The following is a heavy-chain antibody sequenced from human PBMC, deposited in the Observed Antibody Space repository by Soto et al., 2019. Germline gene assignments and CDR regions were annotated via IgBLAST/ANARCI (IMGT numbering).Heavy chain of an antibody. Sequence: QVHLVQSGAEVVKPGASVKVSCRASGYTFTGYYIHWVRQAPGQGLEWMGWINPNSGGANIAQKLQGCGTMTTNTTISTTDIEQTRLRSNDPAVYYCARDYYDGTASSGLEIWGHGTKGTV. V-gene: IGHV1-2*04. D-gene: IGHD3-16*01. CDR2: INPNSGGA. CDR1: GYTFTGYY. CDR3: ARDYYDGTASSGLEI. J-gene: IGHJ6*02.